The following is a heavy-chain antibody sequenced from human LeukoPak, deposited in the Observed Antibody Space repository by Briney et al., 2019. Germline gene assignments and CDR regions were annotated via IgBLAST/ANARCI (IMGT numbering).Heavy chain of an antibody. Sequence: SQTLSLTCTVSGGSINSGSYYWSWIRQPAGKGLECIGRIYTSGSTNYNPSLKSRVTISVDTSKNQFSLKLSSVTAADTAVYYCARGGDYYDSSGYSDYWGQGTLVTVSS. CDR2: IYTSGST. D-gene: IGHD3-22*01. V-gene: IGHV4-61*02. CDR1: GGSINSGSYY. CDR3: ARGGDYYDSSGYSDY. J-gene: IGHJ4*02.